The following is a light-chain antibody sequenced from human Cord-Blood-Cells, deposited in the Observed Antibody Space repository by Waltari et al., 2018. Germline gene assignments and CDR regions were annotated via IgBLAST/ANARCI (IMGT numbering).Light chain of an antibody. CDR3: QQYYSTPMYT. CDR2: AAS. CDR1: QGISNS. J-gene: IGKJ2*01. V-gene: IGKV1-NL1*01. Sequence: DIQMTQSPSSLSASVGDRVTITCRASQGISNSLAWYQQKPGKAPKLLLYAASRLESGVPSRFSGRGSGTDYTLTISSLQPEDFATYYCQQYYSTPMYTFGQGTKLEIK.